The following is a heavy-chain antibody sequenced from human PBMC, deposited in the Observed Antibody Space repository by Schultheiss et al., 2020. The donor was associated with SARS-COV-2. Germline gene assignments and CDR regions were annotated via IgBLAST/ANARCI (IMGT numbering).Heavy chain of an antibody. CDR1: GGSISSSSYY. Sequence: SETLSLTCTVSGGSISSSSYYWGWIRQPPGKGLEWIGSIYYSGSTYYNPSLKSRVTISVDTSKNQFSLKLSSVTAADTAVYYCARDWTYYYGSGSPPYYYYGMDVWGQGTTVTVSS. D-gene: IGHD3-10*01. CDR3: ARDWTYYYGSGSPPYYYYGMDV. CDR2: IYYSGST. V-gene: IGHV4-39*02. J-gene: IGHJ6*02.